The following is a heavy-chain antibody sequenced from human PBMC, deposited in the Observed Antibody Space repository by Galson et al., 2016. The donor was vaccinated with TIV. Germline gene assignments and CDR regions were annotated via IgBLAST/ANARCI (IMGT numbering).Heavy chain of an antibody. CDR1: GYGFTAFY. CDR2: INPTSGDT. D-gene: IGHD3-10*01. J-gene: IGHJ4*02. Sequence: SVKVSCKASGYGFTAFYIHWVRQAPGQGLEWMGWINPTSGDTKYAQKFQDRVTMTSDTSISTAYMELSRLTYDDTAVYYCARDRHSGSGNSEYWGQGALVTVPS. V-gene: IGHV1-2*02. CDR3: ARDRHSGSGNSEY.